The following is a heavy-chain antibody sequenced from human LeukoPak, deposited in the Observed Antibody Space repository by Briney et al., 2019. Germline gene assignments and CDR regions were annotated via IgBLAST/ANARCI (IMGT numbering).Heavy chain of an antibody. CDR1: GGSIIISSYY. CDR3: AGRGKSGFLDY. Sequence: SETLSLTCTLSGGSIIISSYYWGWIRQPPGKGLEWILSIYYSGSTYYNPSLKSRVPIPVDTSKNQFSSKLSTVTPTSTAVDYCAGRGKSGFLDYWGQGTLVTVSS. CDR2: IYYSGST. J-gene: IGHJ4*02. V-gene: IGHV4-39*01. D-gene: IGHD4-23*01.